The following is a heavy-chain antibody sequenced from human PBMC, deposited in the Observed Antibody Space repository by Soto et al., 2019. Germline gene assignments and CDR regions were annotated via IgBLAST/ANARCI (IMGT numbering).Heavy chain of an antibody. CDR1: GASITYGAYS. Sequence: QLQLHMSGSGLVKPSQTLSLTCTVSGASITYGAYSWSWIRQTPGKGLEWIGYINHLETTFYNPSFESRLTLLIDRTKNQFSLNLKSMSAADRAVYFCARGGGFDSFDYWGQGILVTVSS. V-gene: IGHV4-30-2*01. D-gene: IGHD3-10*01. J-gene: IGHJ4*02. CDR2: INHLETT. CDR3: ARGGGFDSFDY.